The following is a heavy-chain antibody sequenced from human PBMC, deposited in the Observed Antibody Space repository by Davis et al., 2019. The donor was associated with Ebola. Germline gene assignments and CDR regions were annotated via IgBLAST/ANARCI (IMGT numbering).Heavy chain of an antibody. CDR1: GFTFSSHV. CDR3: AKGLTSQWLVLGWFDP. Sequence: GESLKIPRAASGFTFSSHVMHWVRQAPGKGLEWVSSISGSGTVIKYVDSVKGRFTISRDNSKNTLYLQMNSLRGDDTATYYCAKGLTSQWLVLGWFDPWGQGTLVTVSS. V-gene: IGHV3-23*01. CDR2: ISGSGTVI. D-gene: IGHD6-19*01. J-gene: IGHJ5*02.